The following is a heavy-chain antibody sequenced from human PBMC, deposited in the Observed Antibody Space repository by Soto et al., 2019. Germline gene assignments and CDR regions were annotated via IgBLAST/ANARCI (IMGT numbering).Heavy chain of an antibody. V-gene: IGHV3-7*01. Sequence: GSLRLSCAVSGFTFSDYWMSWVRQAPGKGLEWVANIKQDGNEKYYVDSVKGRFTISRDNAENSLYLQMNSLRAEDTAVYYCARSASGWSGSAFDYWGQGTLVTVSS. J-gene: IGHJ4*02. CDR2: IKQDGNEK. CDR1: GFTFSDYW. CDR3: ARSASGWSGSAFDY. D-gene: IGHD3-3*01.